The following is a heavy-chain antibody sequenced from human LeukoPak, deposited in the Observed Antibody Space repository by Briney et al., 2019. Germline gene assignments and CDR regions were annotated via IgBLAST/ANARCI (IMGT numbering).Heavy chain of an antibody. J-gene: IGHJ6*02. CDR1: GFTFSTYW. V-gene: IGHV3-74*01. D-gene: IGHD3-10*01. CDR2: INSDASRT. CDR3: ARGNYHGMDV. Sequence: GGSLRLSCAASGFTFSTYWMHWVRQAPGKGLVWVSSINSDASRTSHADSVKGQFTISRDNAKNTLYLQLNSLRAEDTAVYYCARGNYHGMDVWGQGTTVTVSS.